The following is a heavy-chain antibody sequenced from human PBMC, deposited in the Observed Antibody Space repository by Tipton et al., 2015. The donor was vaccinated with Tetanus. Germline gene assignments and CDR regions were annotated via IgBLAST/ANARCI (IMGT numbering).Heavy chain of an antibody. Sequence: TLSLTCAVYGGSFSGCYWSWIRQPPGKGLEWIGEINHSGSTNYNPSLKSRVTISVDTSKNQFSLKLSSVTAADTAVYYCARAYIVVVPAAKSGDDAFDIWGQGTMVTVSS. CDR1: GGSFSGCY. CDR3: ARAYIVVVPAAKSGDDAFDI. J-gene: IGHJ3*02. D-gene: IGHD2-2*01. CDR2: INHSGST. V-gene: IGHV4-34*01.